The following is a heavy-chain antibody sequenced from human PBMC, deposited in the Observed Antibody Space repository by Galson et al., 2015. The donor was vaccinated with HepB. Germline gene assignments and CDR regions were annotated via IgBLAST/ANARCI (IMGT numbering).Heavy chain of an antibody. V-gene: IGHV4-34*01. D-gene: IGHD3-10*01. CDR2: MYHSGAA. Sequence: ETLSLTCAVYGGSFAAYYWSWVRQPPEKGLEWIGTMYHSGAAYYNPSLKSRVTMSVDASRNQFSLKLTSVTAADRAVYYCARHRGNYGFFEFDVWGQGTMVTVSS. CDR1: GGSFAAYY. CDR3: ARHRGNYGFFEFDV. J-gene: IGHJ3*01.